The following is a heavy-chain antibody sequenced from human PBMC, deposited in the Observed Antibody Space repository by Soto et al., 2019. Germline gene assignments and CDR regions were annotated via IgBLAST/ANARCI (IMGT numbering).Heavy chain of an antibody. CDR2: INHSGST. J-gene: IGHJ4*02. V-gene: IGHV4-34*01. Sequence: PSETLSLTCAVYGGSFSGYYRSWIRQPPGKGLEWIGEINHSGSTNYNPSLKSRVTISVDTSKNQFSLKLSSVTAADTAVYYCARCPISTVTTFFDYWGQGTLVTVSS. D-gene: IGHD4-17*01. CDR1: GGSFSGYY. CDR3: ARCPISTVTTFFDY.